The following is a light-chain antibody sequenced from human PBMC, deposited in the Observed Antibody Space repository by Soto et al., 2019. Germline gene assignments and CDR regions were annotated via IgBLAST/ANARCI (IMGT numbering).Light chain of an antibody. Sequence: GDRVTITCRASQSISTWLAWYXQXPXXXPXXLIYDASSLESGVPSRFSGSGSGTQFTLTISSLQPDDFATYYCQQYNSYWTFGQGTKVDIK. J-gene: IGKJ1*01. CDR2: DAS. CDR1: QSISTW. V-gene: IGKV1-5*01. CDR3: QQYNSYWT.